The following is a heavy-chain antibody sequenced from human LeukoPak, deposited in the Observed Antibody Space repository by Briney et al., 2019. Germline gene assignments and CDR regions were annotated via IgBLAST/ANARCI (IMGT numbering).Heavy chain of an antibody. Sequence: SEPLSLTCTVSGGSISSSSYYWGWIRQPPGKGLEWIGSIYYSGSTYYNPSLKSRVTISVDTSKNQFSLKLSSVTAADTAVYYCAGSDSSGYRPHSFDYWGQGTLVTVSS. CDR1: GGSISSSSYY. V-gene: IGHV4-39*01. CDR2: IYYSGST. CDR3: AGSDSSGYRPHSFDY. J-gene: IGHJ4*02. D-gene: IGHD3-22*01.